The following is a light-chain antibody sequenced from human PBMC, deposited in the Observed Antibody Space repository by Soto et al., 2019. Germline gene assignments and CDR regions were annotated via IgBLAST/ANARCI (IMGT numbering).Light chain of an antibody. V-gene: IGKV3-20*01. CDR2: GAS. J-gene: IGKJ1*01. Sequence: EIVLTQSPGTLSSSPGERATLSCRASQSVGSSYLAWYLQKPGQAPRLLIYGASDMATGIPDRFSGSGSGTDFTLIISSLEPEDFAVYPCQQYGSSPCTFGHGTKVEIK. CDR3: QQYGSSPCT. CDR1: QSVGSSY.